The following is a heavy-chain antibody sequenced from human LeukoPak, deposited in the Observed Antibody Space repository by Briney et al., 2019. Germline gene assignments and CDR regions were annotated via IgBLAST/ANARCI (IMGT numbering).Heavy chain of an antibody. D-gene: IGHD2-2*01. Sequence: ASVKVSCKASGYTFTGYYMHWVRQAPGQGLDWMGWINPNSGGTNYAQKFQGRVTITRDTSISTAYMELSSRRSDDTAVYYCARVYGVVVPAAGYWGQGTLVTVSS. V-gene: IGHV1-2*02. CDR2: INPNSGGT. CDR1: GYTFTGYY. J-gene: IGHJ4*02. CDR3: ARVYGVVVPAAGY.